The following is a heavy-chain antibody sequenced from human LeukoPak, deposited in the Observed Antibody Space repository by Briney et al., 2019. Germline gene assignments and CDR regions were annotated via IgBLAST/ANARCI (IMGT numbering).Heavy chain of an antibody. CDR3: ARDGRSSTSCFLDV. J-gene: IGHJ6*04. CDR2: IYTSGST. CDR1: GGSISSYY. Sequence: SETLSLTCTVSGGSISSYYWSWIRQPAGKGLEWIGRIYTSGSTNYNPSLKSRVTMSVDTSKNQFSLKLSSVTAADTAVYYCARDGRSSTSCFLDVWGKGTTVTVSS. V-gene: IGHV4-4*07. D-gene: IGHD2-2*01.